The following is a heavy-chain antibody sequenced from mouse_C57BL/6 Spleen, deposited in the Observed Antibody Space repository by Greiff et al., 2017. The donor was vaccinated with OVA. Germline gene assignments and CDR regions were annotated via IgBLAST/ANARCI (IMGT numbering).Heavy chain of an antibody. CDR1: GYTFTSYW. D-gene: IGHD2-4*01. J-gene: IGHJ3*01. Sequence: QVQLQQPGAELVKPGASVKLSCKASGYTFTSYWMHWVKQRPGQGLEWIGMIHPNSGSTNYNEKFKSKATLTVDKSSSTAYMQLSSLTSEDSAVCYCARGLYYDYDVWFAYWGQGTLVTVSA. V-gene: IGHV1-64*01. CDR3: ARGLYYDYDVWFAY. CDR2: IHPNSGST.